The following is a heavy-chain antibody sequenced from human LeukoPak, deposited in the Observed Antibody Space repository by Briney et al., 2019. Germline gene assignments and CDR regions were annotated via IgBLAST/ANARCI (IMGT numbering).Heavy chain of an antibody. D-gene: IGHD4-23*01. CDR3: ARLRTTVVTPRRYFDY. CDR2: IYPGDSDT. Sequence: GESLKISCKGSGYSFTSYWIGWVRQMPGKGLEWMGIIYPGDSDTRYSPSFQGQVTISADKSISTAYLQWSSLKASDTAVYYCARLRTTVVTPRRYFDYWGQGTLVTVSS. J-gene: IGHJ4*02. CDR1: GYSFTSYW. V-gene: IGHV5-51*01.